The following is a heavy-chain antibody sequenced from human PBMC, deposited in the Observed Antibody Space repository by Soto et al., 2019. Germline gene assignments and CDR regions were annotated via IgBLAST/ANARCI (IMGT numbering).Heavy chain of an antibody. CDR2: IYYSGST. V-gene: IGHV4-59*08. D-gene: IGHD2-2*01. J-gene: IGHJ4*02. CDR1: GGSISSYY. CDR3: ARGPSEPGLDY. Sequence: QVQLQESGPGLVKPSETLSLTCTVSGGSISSYYWSWIRQPPGKGLEWIGYIYYSGSTNYNPSLKSRVTISVDTSKNQFSLKLSSVTAADTAVYYCARGPSEPGLDYWGQGTLVTVSS.